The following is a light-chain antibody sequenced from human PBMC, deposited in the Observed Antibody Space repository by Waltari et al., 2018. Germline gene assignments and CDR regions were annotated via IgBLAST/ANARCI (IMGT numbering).Light chain of an antibody. Sequence: DVVMTQSPLSLPVTLGQPASTSCRSGQSLVYTDGNNYLSWFQQRPGQSPRRLIYKVSNRDSGVPDRFSGSGSGTDFTLKISGVEAEDIGIYYCMQGIHWPFTFGPGTKVDIK. CDR2: KVS. CDR3: MQGIHWPFT. J-gene: IGKJ3*01. CDR1: QSLVYTDGNNY. V-gene: IGKV2-30*01.